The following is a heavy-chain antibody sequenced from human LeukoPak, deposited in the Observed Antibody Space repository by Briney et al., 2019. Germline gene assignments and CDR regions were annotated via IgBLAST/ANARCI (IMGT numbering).Heavy chain of an antibody. CDR3: ARDRDFVISSSWPYFDY. V-gene: IGHV1-18*01. CDR1: GYTFTSYG. CDR2: ISAYNGNT. D-gene: IGHD6-13*01. J-gene: IGHJ4*02. Sequence: GASVKVSCKASGYTFTSYGISWVRQAPGQGLEWMGWISAYNGNTNYAQKLQGRVTMTTDTSTSTAYMELRSLRSDDTAVYYCARDRDFVISSSWPYFDYWGQGTPVTVSS.